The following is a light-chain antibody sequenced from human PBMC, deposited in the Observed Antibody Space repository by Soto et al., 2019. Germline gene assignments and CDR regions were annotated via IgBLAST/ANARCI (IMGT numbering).Light chain of an antibody. V-gene: IGKV3-15*01. CDR3: QHYYKWPLS. CDR2: AAS. CDR1: QSVSSY. J-gene: IGKJ4*01. Sequence: EIVLTQSPATLSLSPGERATLSCRASQSVSSYLAWYQQKPGQSPRLLIYAASTRAPGVPARFSGSGSGTEFTLTISGLQSDDFALFFCQHYYKWPLSFGGGTKVEIK.